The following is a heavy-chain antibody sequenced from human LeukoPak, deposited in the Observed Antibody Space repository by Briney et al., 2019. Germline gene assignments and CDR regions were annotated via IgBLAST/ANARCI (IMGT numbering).Heavy chain of an antibody. J-gene: IGHJ4*02. D-gene: IGHD3-22*01. CDR2: ISSSSSYI. Sequence: PGGSLRLSCAASGFTLGTYNMNWVRQAPGKGLEWVSSISSSSSYIYYADSVKGRFTISRDSAKNSLYLQMNSLRAEDTAVYYCARGPYDDSGYYWTYWGQGTLVTVSS. V-gene: IGHV3-21*01. CDR3: ARGPYDDSGYYWTY. CDR1: GFTLGTYN.